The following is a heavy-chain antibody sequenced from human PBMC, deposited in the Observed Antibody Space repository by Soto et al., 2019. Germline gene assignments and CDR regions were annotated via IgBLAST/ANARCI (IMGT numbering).Heavy chain of an antibody. CDR1: GGFIDSGAYY. CDR3: VRTARQGAVAPHWFDR. D-gene: IGHD2-21*02. J-gene: IGHJ5*02. V-gene: IGHV4-30-4*01. CDR2: VYYTGST. Sequence: SETLSLTCTVSGGFIDSGAYYWSWIRQPPGKGLEWIGYVYYTGSTYYNPSLMSRLTISVDTSKNQFSLKLTSVTAAETAVYYCVRTARQGAVAPHWFDRWGQGTQVTVSS.